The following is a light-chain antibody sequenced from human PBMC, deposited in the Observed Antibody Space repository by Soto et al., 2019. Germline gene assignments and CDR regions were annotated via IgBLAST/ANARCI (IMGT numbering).Light chain of an antibody. CDR3: QQRHMWPIT. Sequence: EIVMTQSPATLSVSPGDRVTLSCRASQGLRSNLAWYQQKPGQAPRLLIYDASNRATGIPARFSGSGSGTDFTLTISSLEPEDSAVYYCQQRHMWPITFGQGTRLEIK. V-gene: IGKV3-11*01. CDR2: DAS. CDR1: QGLRSN. J-gene: IGKJ5*01.